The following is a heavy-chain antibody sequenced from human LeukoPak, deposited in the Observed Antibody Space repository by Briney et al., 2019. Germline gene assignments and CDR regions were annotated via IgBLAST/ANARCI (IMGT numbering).Heavy chain of an antibody. CDR1: GFTFDDYA. CDR3: AKGPGSSGWYYFDY. V-gene: IGHV3-9*01. Sequence: GGSLRLSCAASGFTFDDYAMHWVRQAPGKGLEWVSGISWNSGSTGYADSVKGRFTISRDNAKNSLYLQMNSLRAEDTALYYCAKGPGSSGWYYFDYWGQGTLVTVSS. CDR2: ISWNSGST. J-gene: IGHJ4*02. D-gene: IGHD6-19*01.